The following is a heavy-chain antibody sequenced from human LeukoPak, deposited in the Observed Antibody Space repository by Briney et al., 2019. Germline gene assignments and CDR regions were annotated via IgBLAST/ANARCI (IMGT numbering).Heavy chain of an antibody. Sequence: SETLSLTCTVSGGSVGSGTYYWTWIRQPPGKGLEWIGYISYSGATKYSPSLKSRVTISVDTSKNQFSLKLTSVTAADTAVYYCARNVSRGFDPWGQGTLVTVSS. CDR1: GGSVGSGTYY. V-gene: IGHV4-61*01. CDR2: ISYSGAT. J-gene: IGHJ5*02. CDR3: ARNVSRGFDP. D-gene: IGHD3-10*01.